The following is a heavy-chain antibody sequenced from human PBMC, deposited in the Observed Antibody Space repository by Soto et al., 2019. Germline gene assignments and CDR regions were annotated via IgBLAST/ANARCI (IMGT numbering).Heavy chain of an antibody. V-gene: IGHV4-59*01. CDR2: IYYSGST. CDR1: GGSISSYY. J-gene: IGHJ6*02. CDR3: AREIRYHDYYYGMDV. D-gene: IGHD2-2*01. Sequence: SETLSLTCTVSGGSISSYYWSWIRQPPGKGLEWIGYIYYSGSTNYNPSLKSRVTISVDTSKNQFSLKLSSVTAADTAVYYCAREIRYHDYYYGMDVWGQRTTVTVSS.